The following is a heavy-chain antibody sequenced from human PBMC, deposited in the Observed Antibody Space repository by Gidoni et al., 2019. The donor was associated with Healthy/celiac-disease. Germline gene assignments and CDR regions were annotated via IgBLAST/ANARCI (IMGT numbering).Heavy chain of an antibody. CDR2: IYYSGST. Sequence: QVQLQESGPGLVKPSSTLSITCTVSGVSLSSYYCSWIRQPPGKVLEWIGYIYYSGSTNYNPSLKSRVTISVDTSKNQFALKLSSVTAADTPVYYCARVPYGGNSYPDYWGQGTLVTVSS. V-gene: IGHV4-59*01. D-gene: IGHD4-17*01. CDR1: GVSLSSYY. J-gene: IGHJ4*02. CDR3: ARVPYGGNSYPDY.